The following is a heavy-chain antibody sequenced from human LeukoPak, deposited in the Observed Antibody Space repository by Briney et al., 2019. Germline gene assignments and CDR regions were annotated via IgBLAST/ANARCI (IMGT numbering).Heavy chain of an antibody. CDR2: IASSSNYI. CDR1: RFTFSIYN. D-gene: IGHD3-10*02. CDR3: AELGITMIGGV. J-gene: IGHJ6*04. V-gene: IGHV3-21*01. Sequence: GGSLRLSCAASRFTFSIYNMNWVRQAPGKGLEWVSSIASSSNYIFYGDSVKGRFTTSRDNAKNSLYLQMNSLRAEDTAVYYCAELGITMIGGVWGKGTTVTISS.